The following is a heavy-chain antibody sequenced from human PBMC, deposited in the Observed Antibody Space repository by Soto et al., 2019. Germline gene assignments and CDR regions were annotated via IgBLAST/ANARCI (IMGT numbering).Heavy chain of an antibody. D-gene: IGHD2-15*01. V-gene: IGHV3-30*04. CDR2: ISYDGSNK. Sequence: QVQLVESGGGVVQPGRSLRLSCAASGFTFSTYAMHWVRQAPGKGLEWVAVISYDGSNKHYADSVKGRFTISRDNSKNTLYRQLNSLRAEYTAVYYCARPPVIDIVVPPVYWGQGTLVTVSS. CDR3: ARPPVIDIVVPPVY. J-gene: IGHJ4*02. CDR1: GFTFSTYA.